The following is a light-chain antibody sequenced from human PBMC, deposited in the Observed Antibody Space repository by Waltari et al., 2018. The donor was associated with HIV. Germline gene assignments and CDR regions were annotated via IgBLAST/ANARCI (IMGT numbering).Light chain of an antibody. CDR1: SYHLGPGYD. CDR2: SNP. V-gene: IGLV1-40*01. Sequence: SVLTQPPSASGATGQRVTISCTGSSYHLGPGYDVLCYQHLPGKAPTLLIFSNPNRPSGVPDRFTGSKFGTSASLAITGLLAEDEADYYCQSYDSSLSGWTVFGGGTKLTVL. J-gene: IGLJ3*02. CDR3: QSYDSSLSGWTV.